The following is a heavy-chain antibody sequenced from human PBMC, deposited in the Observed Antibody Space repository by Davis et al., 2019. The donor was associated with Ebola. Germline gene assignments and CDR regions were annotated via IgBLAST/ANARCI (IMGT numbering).Heavy chain of an antibody. V-gene: IGHV3-48*02. J-gene: IGHJ4*02. D-gene: IGHD5-24*01. CDR2: ISSSGSAI. Sequence: GESLKISCAASGFSFSSYWMHWVRQSPGKGLEWVSHISSSGSAIYYADSVKGRFTISRDNARNSLYLQMNSLRDEDTAVYYCAGERRDGYNFDYWGQGTLVTVSS. CDR3: AGERRDGYNFDY. CDR1: GFSFSSYW.